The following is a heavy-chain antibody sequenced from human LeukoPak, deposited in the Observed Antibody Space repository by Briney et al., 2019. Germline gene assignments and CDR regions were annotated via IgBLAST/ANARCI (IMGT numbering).Heavy chain of an antibody. CDR3: ARDKGLGFGDLLFDQ. D-gene: IGHD3-10*01. V-gene: IGHV1-2*02. Sequence: GASVKVSCKTSGYTFSGHYMHWVRQAPGQGLEWMGWINPKSGATNYAQKFRGRVTMTMETSISTAYMDLSGLRSDDTAVYYCARDKGLGFGDLLFDQWGQGTPVTVSS. CDR1: GYTFSGHY. J-gene: IGHJ4*02. CDR2: INPKSGAT.